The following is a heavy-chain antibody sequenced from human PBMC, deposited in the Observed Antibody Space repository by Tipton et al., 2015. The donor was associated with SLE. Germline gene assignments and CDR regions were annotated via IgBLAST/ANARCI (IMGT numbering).Heavy chain of an antibody. CDR2: LDPTDSYT. J-gene: IGHJ3*02. D-gene: IGHD7-27*01. CDR3: AGDLDGDRDVFDM. Sequence: VQLVQSGAEVKKPGESLRISCQGSGYNFTPWINWVRQMPGKGLEWMGRLDPTDSYTHYSPSFQGHITISADKSISTAYLHWSSLKASDTAMYYCAGDLDGDRDVFDMWGQGTKVTVSS. V-gene: IGHV5-10-1*01. CDR1: GYNFTPW.